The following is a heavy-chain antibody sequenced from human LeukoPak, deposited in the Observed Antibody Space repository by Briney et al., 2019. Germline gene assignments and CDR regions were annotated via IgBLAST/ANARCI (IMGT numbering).Heavy chain of an antibody. D-gene: IGHD6-13*01. CDR3: AKERGYSSSYYYGMDV. CDR1: GFTFSSYG. Sequence: GGSLRLSCAASGFTFSSYGIHWVRQAPGKGLEWVAVISYDGSNKYFADSVKGRFTISRDNSKNTLYLQMNSLRGEDTAVYYCAKERGYSSSYYYGMDVWGQGTTVTVSS. J-gene: IGHJ6*02. V-gene: IGHV3-30*18. CDR2: ISYDGSNK.